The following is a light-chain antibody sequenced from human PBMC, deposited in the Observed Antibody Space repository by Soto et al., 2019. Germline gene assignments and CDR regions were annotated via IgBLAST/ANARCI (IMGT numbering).Light chain of an antibody. CDR2: AAS. CDR1: QGISTY. CDR3: QQLNSYPFT. J-gene: IGKJ4*01. V-gene: IGKV1-9*01. Sequence: DIHLTQSPSFLSASVGDRATITCRASQGISTYLAWYQQKPGKAPKLLISAASTLQSGVPSRFSGSGSATEFTLTISSLQPEDFATYYCQQLNSYPFTFGGGTKVEIK.